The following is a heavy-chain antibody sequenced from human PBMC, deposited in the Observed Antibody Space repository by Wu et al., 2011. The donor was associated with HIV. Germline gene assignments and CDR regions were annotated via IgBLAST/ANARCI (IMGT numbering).Heavy chain of an antibody. V-gene: IGHV1-2*02. J-gene: IGHJ5*02. CDR3: ARDSTSWSRSNWFDP. CDR2: INPNSGGT. D-gene: IGHD6-13*01. CDR1: GYTFTGYY. Sequence: SVKVSCKASGYTFTGYYMHWVRQAPGQGLEWMGWINPNSGGTSYAQKFQGRLTIARDTSISTAYMELSRLRSDDTAVYYCARDSTSWSRSNWFDPWGQGTLVTVSS.